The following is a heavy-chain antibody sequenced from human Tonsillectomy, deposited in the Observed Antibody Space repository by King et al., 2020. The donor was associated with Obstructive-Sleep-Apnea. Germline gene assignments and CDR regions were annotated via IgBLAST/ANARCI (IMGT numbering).Heavy chain of an antibody. Sequence: VQLVESGGGLVQPGRSLRLSCAASGFTFDDYAMHWVRQAPGKGLEWLSGIRRNSGRIGHADSVKGRFTISRDNAKNSRYLQMNSLRTEDTALYYCAKDVDSGWLQPGSSRIAFDIWGQGTMVTVSS. CDR2: IRRNSGRI. CDR3: AKDVDSGWLQPGSSRIAFDI. D-gene: IGHD5-24*01. CDR1: GFTFDDYA. J-gene: IGHJ3*02. V-gene: IGHV3-9*01.